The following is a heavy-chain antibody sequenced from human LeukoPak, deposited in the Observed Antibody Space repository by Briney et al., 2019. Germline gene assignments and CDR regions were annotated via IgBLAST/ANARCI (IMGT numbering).Heavy chain of an antibody. J-gene: IGHJ4*02. CDR2: LRKDATYS. CDR1: GFPFSSYG. D-gene: IGHD3-10*01. V-gene: IGHV3-30*02. Sequence: GGSLRLSCAASGFPFSSYGMYWVRQTPDKGLQWVAYLRKDATYSNYADSVRGRFTISRDNSKNTLDLQMSSLRVEDTAVYYWAPGGPSRGALDFLGQGTLVTVSS. CDR3: APGGPSRGALDF.